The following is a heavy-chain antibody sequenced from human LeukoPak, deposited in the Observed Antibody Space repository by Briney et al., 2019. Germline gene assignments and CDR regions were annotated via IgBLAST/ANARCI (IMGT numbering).Heavy chain of an antibody. V-gene: IGHV1-2*02. CDR1: GYTFTVYY. CDR2: INPNSGGT. CDR3: ARAPLPMVRGVGGNNAEDY. D-gene: IGHD3-10*01. Sequence: ASVKVSFKASGYTFTVYYMHWVRQAPGQGLEWMGWINPNSGGTNYAQKFQGRVTMTRDTSISTAYMELSRLRSDDTAVYYCARAPLPMVRGVGGNNAEDYWGQGTLVTVSS. J-gene: IGHJ4*02.